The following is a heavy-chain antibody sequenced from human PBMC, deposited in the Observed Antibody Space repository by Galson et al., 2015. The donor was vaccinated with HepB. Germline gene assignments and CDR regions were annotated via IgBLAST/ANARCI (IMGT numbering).Heavy chain of an antibody. J-gene: IGHJ3*02. V-gene: IGHV1-46*01. CDR2: INPSGGST. Sequence: VKVSCKASGGTFSSYAISWVRQAPGQGLEWMGIINPSGGSTSYAQKFQGRVTMTRDTSTSTVYMELSSLRSEDTAVYYCAREGRYCSSTSCTLVRAFDIWGQGTMVTVSS. CDR1: GGTFSSYA. CDR3: AREGRYCSSTSCTLVRAFDI. D-gene: IGHD2-2*01.